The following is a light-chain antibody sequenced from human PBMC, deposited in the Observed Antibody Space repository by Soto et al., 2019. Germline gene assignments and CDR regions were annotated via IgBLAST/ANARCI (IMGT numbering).Light chain of an antibody. CDR1: QSVSSN. CDR2: GAS. V-gene: IGKV3-15*01. J-gene: IGKJ1*01. Sequence: EIVMTQSPATLSVSPGERATLSCRASQSVSSNLAWYQQKPCQAPRLHIYGASTRATGIPARFSGSGSGTEFSLRIIGLQSEDFAVYYCQQYNNWPPWTFGQGTKVEIK. CDR3: QQYNNWPPWT.